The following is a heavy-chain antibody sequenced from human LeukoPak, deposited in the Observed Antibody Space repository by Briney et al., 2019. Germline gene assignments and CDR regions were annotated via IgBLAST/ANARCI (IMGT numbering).Heavy chain of an antibody. CDR2: IQYDASEK. D-gene: IGHD6-19*01. CDR1: GFTFSSYG. J-gene: IGHJ4*02. Sequence: GGSLRLSCTASGFTFSSYGIHWVRQAPGKGLEWMAFIQYDASEKYYADSVKGRFTISRDNSKNTLYLQMNSLRGEDTAVYYCAKDVVGQQWLENYWGQGTLVTVSS. V-gene: IGHV3-30*02. CDR3: AKDVVGQQWLENY.